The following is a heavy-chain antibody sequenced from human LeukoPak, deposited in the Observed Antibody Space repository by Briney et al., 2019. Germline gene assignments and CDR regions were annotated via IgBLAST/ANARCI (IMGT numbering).Heavy chain of an antibody. CDR3: ARDFGPSITSFGVGNYYYYMDV. V-gene: IGHV3-30*01. CDR2: ISYDVSNK. CDR1: GFTFISYA. Sequence: PGRSLRLSCAASGFTFISYAMHWVRPAPGRGVEWGAVISYDVSNKYYADSVKGRLTISRDNSRNTLYLQMNSLRAEDTAVYYWARDFGPSITSFGVGNYYYYMDVWGKGTTVTVSS. D-gene: IGHD3-3*01. J-gene: IGHJ6*03.